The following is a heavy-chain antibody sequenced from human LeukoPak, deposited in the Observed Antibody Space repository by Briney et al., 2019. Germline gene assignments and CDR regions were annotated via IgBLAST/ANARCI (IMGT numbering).Heavy chain of an antibody. V-gene: IGHV4-34*01. Sequence: SETLSLTCAVYGGSFSGYYWSWIRQPPGKGLEWIGEINHSGSTNYNPSLKSRVTITVDTSKNQFSLKLNSVTAADTAVYYCARRSVVVVAATRKAFDIWGQGTMVTVSS. CDR2: INHSGST. D-gene: IGHD2-15*01. CDR1: GGSFSGYY. CDR3: ARRSVVVVAATRKAFDI. J-gene: IGHJ3*02.